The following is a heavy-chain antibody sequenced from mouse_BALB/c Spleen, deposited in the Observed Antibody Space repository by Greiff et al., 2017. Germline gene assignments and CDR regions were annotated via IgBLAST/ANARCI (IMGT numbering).Heavy chain of an antibody. Sequence: VQLQQSGAELVRPGASVKLSCKASGYSFTSYWMNWVKQRPGQGLEWIGMIHPSDSETRLNQKFKDKATFTADTSSNTAYMQLSSLTSEDSAVYYCASKGITTAMDYWGQGTSVTVSS. D-gene: IGHD1-1*01. V-gene: IGHV1-74*01. CDR2: IHPSDSET. CDR1: GYSFTSYW. CDR3: ASKGITTAMDY. J-gene: IGHJ4*01.